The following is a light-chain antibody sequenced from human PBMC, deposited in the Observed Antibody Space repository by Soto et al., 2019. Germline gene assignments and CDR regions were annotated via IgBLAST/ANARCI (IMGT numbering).Light chain of an antibody. V-gene: IGKV3-15*01. J-gene: IGKJ5*01. CDR1: HSVNSH. CDR3: QQYKNWPL. CDR2: GAS. Sequence: EIVMTQSPATLSVSPGERVTLSCRTSHSVNSHVAWYQQKPGQAPRLLLYGASTRATGIPVRFSGSGFRTEFTLTISSLQSEDFAVYYCQQYKNWPLFGQGTRLESK.